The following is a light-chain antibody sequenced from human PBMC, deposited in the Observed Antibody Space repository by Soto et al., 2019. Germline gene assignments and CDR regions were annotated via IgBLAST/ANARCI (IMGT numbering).Light chain of an antibody. CDR3: QQYHVWPLT. V-gene: IGKV3D-15*01. Sequence: EMVMTQSPATLSVSAGERATLSCRASQSVSSNLAWYQQKPGQAPRLLIFEASTGATGIPARFSGSGSGTEFSLTISSLQSEDFAVYYCQQYHVWPLTFGGGTRVEIK. CDR1: QSVSSN. CDR2: EAS. J-gene: IGKJ4*01.